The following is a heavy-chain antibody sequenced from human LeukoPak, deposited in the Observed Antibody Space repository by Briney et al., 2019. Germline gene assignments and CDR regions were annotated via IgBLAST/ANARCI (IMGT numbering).Heavy chain of an antibody. CDR1: GGSIRSGGYY. V-gene: IGHV4-31*03. D-gene: IGHD2-15*01. CDR3: AASGRRLSLDY. CDR2: IYYSGST. J-gene: IGHJ4*02. Sequence: TPSETLSLTCTVSGGSIRSGGYYWSWIRQHPGKGLEWIGYIYYSGSTYYNPSLKSRVTISVDTSKNQFSLKLSSVTAADTAVYYCAASGRRLSLDYWGQGTLVTVSS.